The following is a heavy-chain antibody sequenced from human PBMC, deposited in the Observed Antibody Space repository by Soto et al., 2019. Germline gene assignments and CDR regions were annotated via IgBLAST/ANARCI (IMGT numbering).Heavy chain of an antibody. V-gene: IGHV3-23*01. CDR1: GFTFSSYA. J-gene: IGHJ4*02. CDR3: ATVKTWTCLDY. CDR2: ISGSGGST. Sequence: GGSLRLSCAASGFTFSSYAMSWVRQAPGKVMEWVSAISGSGGSTYYADSLKGRFTISRDNSKNTVFLQMNSLTAGDTAVYYCATVKTWTCLDYWGQGTLVTVSS. D-gene: IGHD5-12*01.